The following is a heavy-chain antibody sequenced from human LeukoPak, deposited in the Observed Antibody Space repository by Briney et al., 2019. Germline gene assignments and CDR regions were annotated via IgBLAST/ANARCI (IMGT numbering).Heavy chain of an antibody. J-gene: IGHJ4*02. V-gene: IGHV4-30-2*01. CDR3: ARQGPWELSVDY. CDR2: IYHIGST. D-gene: IGHD3-16*02. Sequence: SETLSLTCTVSGGPINTGNYYWNWIRQPPGKGLEWIGYIYHIGSTYYNPSLRSRVTISVDTSKNQFSLKLSSVTAADTAVYYCARQGPWELSVDYWGQGTLVTISS. CDR1: GGPINTGNYY.